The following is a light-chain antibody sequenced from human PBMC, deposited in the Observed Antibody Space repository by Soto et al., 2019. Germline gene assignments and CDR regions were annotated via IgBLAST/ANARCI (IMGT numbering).Light chain of an antibody. CDR1: QAISNY. J-gene: IGKJ1*01. Sequence: DIQMTQSPSSLSAYVGDRVTITCRASQAISNYLAWYQQKPGKVPKLLIYAASTLQSGVPSRFSGSGSGTDITLTISSLRPEDVATYYCQKYNIAPWTFGQGTKVEIK. V-gene: IGKV1-27*01. CDR2: AAS. CDR3: QKYNIAPWT.